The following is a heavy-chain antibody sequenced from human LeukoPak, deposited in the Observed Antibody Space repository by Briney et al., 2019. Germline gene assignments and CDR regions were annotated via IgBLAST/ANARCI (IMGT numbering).Heavy chain of an antibody. CDR2: ISTSSSYI. CDR3: ARALYSGSPDAFDI. Sequence: GGSLRLSCVASGFTFSIYSTNWVRQAPGKGLEWVSSISTSSSYIYYADSVTGRFTIFRDNAKNSLYLQMSSLRAEDTAVYYCARALYSGSPDAFDIWGQGAMVTVSS. V-gene: IGHV3-21*01. CDR1: GFTFSIYS. J-gene: IGHJ3*02. D-gene: IGHD1-26*01.